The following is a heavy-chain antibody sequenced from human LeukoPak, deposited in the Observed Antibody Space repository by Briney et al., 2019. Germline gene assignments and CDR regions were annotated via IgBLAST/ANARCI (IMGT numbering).Heavy chain of an antibody. J-gene: IGHJ4*02. Sequence: SETLSLTCTVSGYSINSGYYWAWIRQPPGKGLEWIGSIYHSESMYYNPSLKSRVTISLDTSKNQFSLRLSSVTAADTAVYFCAREDYYNSGGYYLDYWGQGTLVTVSS. CDR3: AREDYYNSGGYYLDY. V-gene: IGHV4-38-2*02. CDR2: IYHSESM. CDR1: GYSINSGYY. D-gene: IGHD3-22*01.